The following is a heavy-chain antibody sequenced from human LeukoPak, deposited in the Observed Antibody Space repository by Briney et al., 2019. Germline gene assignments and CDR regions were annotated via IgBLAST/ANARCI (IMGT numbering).Heavy chain of an antibody. V-gene: IGHV3-30-3*01. J-gene: IGHJ4*02. CDR2: ISYDGYDK. D-gene: IGHD2-21*01. CDR1: GFTFNDYA. Sequence: GRSLRFSCAASGFTFNDYAMYWVRQAPGKGLEWVTLISYDGYDKSYADSVRGRFTISRGNSRNTLYLQMDSLRSEDTAVYYCARDFFPIVDSTWYEIGYWGQGTLVTVSS. CDR3: ARDFFPIVDSTWYEIGY.